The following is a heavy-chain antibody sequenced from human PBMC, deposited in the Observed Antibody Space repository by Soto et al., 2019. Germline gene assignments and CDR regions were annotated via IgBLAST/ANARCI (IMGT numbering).Heavy chain of an antibody. Sequence: PGGSLRLSCAASGFTFSSYGMHWVRQAPGKGLEWVGRIKSKAEAATRDFAAPVKGRFAISRDDSKNTVFLQMNSLKIEDSGVYYCASGTGKSDFDYWGLGILVTVSS. CDR1: GFTFSSYG. V-gene: IGHV3-15*01. J-gene: IGHJ4*02. D-gene: IGHD3-3*01. CDR2: IKSKAEAATR. CDR3: ASGTGKSDFDY.